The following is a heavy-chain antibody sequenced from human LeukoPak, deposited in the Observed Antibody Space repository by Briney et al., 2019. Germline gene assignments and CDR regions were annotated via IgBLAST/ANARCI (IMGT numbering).Heavy chain of an antibody. CDR1: GGSISSGGYY. V-gene: IGHV4-31*03. D-gene: IGHD2-8*01. J-gene: IGHJ4*02. Sequence: SQTLSLTCTVSGGSISSGGYYWSWIRQHPGKGLEWIGYIYYSGSTYYNPSLKSRVTISVDTSKNQFSLKLSSVTAADTAVYYCARVSKLGYCTNGVCYTPYYFDYWGQGTLVTVSS. CDR3: ARVSKLGYCTNGVCYTPYYFDY. CDR2: IYYSGST.